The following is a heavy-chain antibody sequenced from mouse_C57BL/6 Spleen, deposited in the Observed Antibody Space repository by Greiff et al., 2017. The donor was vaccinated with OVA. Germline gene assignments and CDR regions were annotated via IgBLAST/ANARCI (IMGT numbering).Heavy chain of an antibody. CDR2: FYPGSGSI. V-gene: IGHV1-62-2*01. CDR1: GYTFTEYT. Sequence: QVQLKQSGAELVKPGASVKLSCKASGYTFTEYTIHWVKQRSGQGLEWIGWFYPGSGSIKYNEKFKDKATLTADKSSSTVYMELSRLTSEDSAVYFCARHEGLYGSSYGYAMDYWGQGTSVTVSS. J-gene: IGHJ4*01. CDR3: ARHEGLYGSSYGYAMDY. D-gene: IGHD1-1*01.